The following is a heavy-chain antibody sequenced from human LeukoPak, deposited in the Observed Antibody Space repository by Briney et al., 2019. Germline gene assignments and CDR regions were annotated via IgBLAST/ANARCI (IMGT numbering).Heavy chain of an antibody. Sequence: GGSLRLSCAASRFTFSSYAMSWVRQAPGKGLEWVSAISGSGGSTYYADSAKRRFTISRDNSKNTLYLQMNSLRAEDTAVYYCAKDTLVVTAKYDYWGHGTLVTVSS. D-gene: IGHD2-21*02. CDR1: RFTFSSYA. CDR3: AKDTLVVTAKYDY. V-gene: IGHV3-23*01. CDR2: ISGSGGST. J-gene: IGHJ4*01.